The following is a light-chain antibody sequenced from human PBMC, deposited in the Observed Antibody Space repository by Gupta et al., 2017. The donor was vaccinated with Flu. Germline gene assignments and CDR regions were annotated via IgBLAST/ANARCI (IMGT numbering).Light chain of an antibody. CDR3: QQTYSAPRT. V-gene: IGKV1-39*01. CDR1: QNVGIY. J-gene: IGKJ4*01. CDR2: CAS. Sequence: DIKMTTSPSSLSASVGDSVTITCRASQNVGIYLNWYQQKPGKAPKLLIYCASSLRSGVPSKFNGRGSGTDFTLTISSLQAEDFATYYCQQTYSAPRTFGGGTRVEIK.